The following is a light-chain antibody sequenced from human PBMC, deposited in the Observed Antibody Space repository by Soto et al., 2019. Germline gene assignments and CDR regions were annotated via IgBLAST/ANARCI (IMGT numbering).Light chain of an antibody. J-gene: IGLJ3*02. V-gene: IGLV2-14*01. CDR1: SSDVGGYNY. CDR3: SSYTSSSTSPLV. CDR2: EVS. Sequence: QSALTQPASVSGSPGRSITISCTGTSSDVGGYNYVSWYQQHPGKAPKLMIYEVSNRPSGVSNRFSGSKSGNTASLTISGLQAEDEADYYCSSYTSSSTSPLVFGGGTKLTVL.